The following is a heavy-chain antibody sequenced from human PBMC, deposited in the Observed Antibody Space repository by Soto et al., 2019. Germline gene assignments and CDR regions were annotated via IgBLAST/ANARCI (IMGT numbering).Heavy chain of an antibody. Sequence: GGLLRLSCAASGFTFSTYWMHWVRQAPGEGLVWVSRINPDGRTTSYADSVKGRVTISVDTSKNQFSLKLSSVTAADTAVYYCARLGKEATIGLLDYWGQGTLVTVSS. J-gene: IGHJ4*02. V-gene: IGHV3-74*01. CDR3: ARLGKEATIGLLDY. CDR2: INPDGRTT. D-gene: IGHD5-12*01. CDR1: GFTFSTYW.